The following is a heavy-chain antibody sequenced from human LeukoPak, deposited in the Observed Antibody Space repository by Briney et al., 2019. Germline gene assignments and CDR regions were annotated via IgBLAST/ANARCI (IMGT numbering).Heavy chain of an antibody. J-gene: IGHJ4*02. Sequence: GSGPVLVKPTETLTLTCTVSGFSLSNARMGASWIRQPPGKALEWLAHIFSNDEKSYSTSLKSRLTISKDTSKSQVVLTMTNMDPVDTATYYCARTQYYYDSSGYYYSGACDYWGQGTLVTVSS. CDR2: IFSNDEK. D-gene: IGHD3-22*01. V-gene: IGHV2-26*01. CDR1: GFSLSNARMG. CDR3: ARTQYYYDSSGYYYSGACDY.